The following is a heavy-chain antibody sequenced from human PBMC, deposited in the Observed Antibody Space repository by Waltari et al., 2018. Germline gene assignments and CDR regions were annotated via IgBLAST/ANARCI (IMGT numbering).Heavy chain of an antibody. V-gene: IGHV3-73*01. D-gene: IGHD2-15*01. CDR1: GFNFSGSA. Sequence: EVQLVESGGGLVQPGGSLKLSCAASGFNFSGSAMHWVRQAPGKGLEWVGRIRSKTNSYATLYAASVKDRFIMSREDSKNTAYLQMNSLKIEDTAVYYCTRPGFRAYGLDVWGQGITVTVSS. CDR3: TRPGFRAYGLDV. CDR2: IRSKTNSYAT. J-gene: IGHJ6*02.